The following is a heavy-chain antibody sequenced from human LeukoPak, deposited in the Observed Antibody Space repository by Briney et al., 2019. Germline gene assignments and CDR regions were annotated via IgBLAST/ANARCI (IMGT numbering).Heavy chain of an antibody. J-gene: IGHJ4*02. CDR2: ISPSGGSS. V-gene: IGHV1-46*01. Sequence: ASVKVSCRASGYTFTDYYIHWVRQAPGQGLEWMGIISPSGGSSSYAQKFQGRVTITRNTSISTAYMELSSLRSEDTAVYYCARGGPSDALLLWFGELSASYFDYWGQGTLVTVSS. CDR3: ARGGPSDALLLWFGELSASYFDY. D-gene: IGHD3-10*01. CDR1: GYTFTDYY.